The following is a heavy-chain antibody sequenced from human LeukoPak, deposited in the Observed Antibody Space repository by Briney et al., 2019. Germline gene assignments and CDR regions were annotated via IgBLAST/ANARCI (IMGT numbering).Heavy chain of an antibody. CDR2: MNPDGSTK. V-gene: IGHV3-7*05. D-gene: IGHD5-12*01. CDR1: GFAFSSSW. CDR3: AREPSGSPGFDY. Sequence: GGSLRLSCAASGFAFSSSWMAWVRQAPGKGLEWVANMNPDGSTKNYVDSVRGRFTISRDNAKNSLYLQMNSLRGDDTAVYYCAREPSGSPGFDYWGQGTLVTVSS. J-gene: IGHJ4*02.